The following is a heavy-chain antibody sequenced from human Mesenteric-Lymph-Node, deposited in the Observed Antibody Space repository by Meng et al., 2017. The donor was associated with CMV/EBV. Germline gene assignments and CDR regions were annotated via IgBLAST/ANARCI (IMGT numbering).Heavy chain of an antibody. CDR2: INHSGST. CDR3: ARIRLYYGMDV. V-gene: IGHV4-34*01. CDR1: GGSCSGYY. D-gene: IGHD4-17*01. J-gene: IGHJ6*02. Sequence: LACAVYGGSCSGYYWSWIRQPPGKGLEWIGEINHSGSTNYNPSLKSRVTISVDTSKNQFSLKLSSVTAADTAVYYCARIRLYYGMDVWGQGTTVTVSS.